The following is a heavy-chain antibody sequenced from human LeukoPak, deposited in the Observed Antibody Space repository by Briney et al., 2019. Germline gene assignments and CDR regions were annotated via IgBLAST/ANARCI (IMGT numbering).Heavy chain of an antibody. J-gene: IGHJ5*02. CDR2: IYTSGST. D-gene: IGHD4-17*01. Sequence: SETLSLTCTVSGGSINIYYWSWIRQPAGKGLEWIGRIYTSGSTNYNPSLKTRVTMSVDTSKNQFSLRLSSVTAADTAVYYCARGPLTMTRGFDPWGQGTLVTVSS. V-gene: IGHV4-4*07. CDR3: ARGPLTMTRGFDP. CDR1: GGSINIYY.